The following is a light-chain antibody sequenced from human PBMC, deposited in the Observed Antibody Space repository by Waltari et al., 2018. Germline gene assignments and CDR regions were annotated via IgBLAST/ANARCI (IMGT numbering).Light chain of an antibody. CDR2: GHS. J-gene: IGLJ1*01. CDR3: QSYDSSLSRYV. Sequence: QPVLTQPPSVSGAPGPRVTISCTGRRSNIGANYDVPWYQQVPGTAPHPLIYGHSNRPSGVPDRFSASKSGTSASLAITGLQADDEADYYCQSYDSSLSRYVFGSGTEVTVL. CDR1: RSNIGANYD. V-gene: IGLV1-40*01.